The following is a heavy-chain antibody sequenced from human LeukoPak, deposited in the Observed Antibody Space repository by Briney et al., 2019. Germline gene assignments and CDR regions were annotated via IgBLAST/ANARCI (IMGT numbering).Heavy chain of an antibody. V-gene: IGHV3-73*01. Sequence: GGSLKLSCAASGFTFSDSGMHWVRQAPGKGLEWVGRMRSKTQNYATAYAASVKGRFTISRDDSKNTAFLQMNSLKTEDTAVYYCTNYDDSSDLWGYWGQGTLVTVSS. CDR1: GFTFSDSG. D-gene: IGHD3-22*01. CDR3: TNYDDSSDLWGY. J-gene: IGHJ4*02. CDR2: MRSKTQNYAT.